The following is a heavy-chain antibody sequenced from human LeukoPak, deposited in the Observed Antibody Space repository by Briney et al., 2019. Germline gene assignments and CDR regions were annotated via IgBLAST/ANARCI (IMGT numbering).Heavy chain of an antibody. CDR3: AITGDYSSSSAFDY. CDR1: GASISSYY. V-gene: IGHV4-4*09. J-gene: IGHJ4*02. D-gene: IGHD6-6*01. CDR2: IYTSGST. Sequence: SETLSLTCTVAGASISSYYWGWIRHPPGKWRGWVRYIYTSGSTNYNPSLKSRVTISVDPSNNQFSLKLSSVPAADPAVYYWAITGDYSSSSAFDYWGQGTLVTVSS.